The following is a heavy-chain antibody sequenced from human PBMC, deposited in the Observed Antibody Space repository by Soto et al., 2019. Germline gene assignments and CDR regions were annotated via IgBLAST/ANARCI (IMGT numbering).Heavy chain of an antibody. CDR2: INPDSGDS. J-gene: IGHJ4*02. Sequence: ASVKVSCKASGYTFTAFHMHWVRQAPGQGPEWMGWINPDSGDSEYGQKFQGRVTLTKDTSITTAYMELSRLTSDDTAIYYCARVRYGDFSYQYWGQGTPVTVSS. CDR3: ARVRYGDFSYQY. D-gene: IGHD4-17*01. V-gene: IGHV1-2*02. CDR1: GYTFTAFH.